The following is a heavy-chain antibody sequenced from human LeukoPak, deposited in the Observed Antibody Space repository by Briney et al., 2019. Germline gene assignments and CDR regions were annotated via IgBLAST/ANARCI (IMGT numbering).Heavy chain of an antibody. J-gene: IGHJ4*02. V-gene: IGHV4-61*02. D-gene: IGHD6-19*01. CDR1: GGSISSGSYY. CDR3: ARALSSGWYFTDY. Sequence: SQTLSLTCTVSGGSISSGSYYWSWIRQPAGKGLEWIGRIYTSGSTNYNPSLKSRVTISVDTSKNQFSLKLSSVTAADTAVYYCARALSSGWYFTDYWGQGTLVTVSS. CDR2: IYTSGST.